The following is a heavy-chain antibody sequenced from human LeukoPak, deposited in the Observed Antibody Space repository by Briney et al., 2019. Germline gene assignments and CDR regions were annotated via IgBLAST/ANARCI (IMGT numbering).Heavy chain of an antibody. CDR2: IWYDGSNK. D-gene: IGHD2-2*01. Sequence: QPGGSLRLSCAASGFTFSSYWMHWVRQAPGKGLEWVAVIWYDGSNKYYADSVKGRFTISRDNSKNTLYLQMNSLRGEDTAVYYCARDSCSSNSCYGHYIDYWGQGTLVTVSS. J-gene: IGHJ4*02. CDR1: GFTFSSYW. V-gene: IGHV3-33*08. CDR3: ARDSCSSNSCYGHYIDY.